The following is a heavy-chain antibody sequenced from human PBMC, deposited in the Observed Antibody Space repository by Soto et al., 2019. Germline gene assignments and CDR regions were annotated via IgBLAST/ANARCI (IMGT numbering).Heavy chain of an antibody. CDR3: ARGAHGSGSYNNNVYYFYYMDV. D-gene: IGHD3-10*01. J-gene: IGHJ6*03. Sequence: SETLSLTCTVSGGSISSGGYYWSWIRQHPGKGLEWIGYIYYSGSTHYNPSLKSRVTISVDMSKNQFSLKLSSVIAADTAVYYCARGAHGSGSYNNNVYYFYYMDVWGKGTTVIVSS. CDR2: IYYSGST. V-gene: IGHV4-31*03. CDR1: GGSISSGGYY.